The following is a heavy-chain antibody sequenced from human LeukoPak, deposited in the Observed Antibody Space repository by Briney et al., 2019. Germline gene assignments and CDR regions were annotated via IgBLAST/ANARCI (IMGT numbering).Heavy chain of an antibody. V-gene: IGHV3-74*01. CDR2: INSDGSST. D-gene: IGHD6-19*01. J-gene: IGHJ3*02. CDR1: GFTFSSYW. Sequence: TGGSLRLSCAPSGFTFSSYWMHWIRQAPGKGLVWVSRINSDGSSTSYADSVKGRFTISRDNAKNTLYLQMNSLRAEDTAVYYCARVTSSGFYDAFDIWGQGTMVTVS. CDR3: ARVTSSGFYDAFDI.